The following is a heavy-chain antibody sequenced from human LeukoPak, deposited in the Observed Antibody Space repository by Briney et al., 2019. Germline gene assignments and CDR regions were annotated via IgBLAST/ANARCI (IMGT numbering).Heavy chain of an antibody. CDR2: IYYSGST. CDR1: GGSISSYY. J-gene: IGHJ4*02. D-gene: IGHD6-19*01. CDR3: ASSGYSSGWYKVGY. Sequence: SETLSLTCTVSGGSISSYYWSWIRQPPGKGLGWIGYIYYSGSTNYNPSLKSRVTISVDTSKNQFSLKLSSVTAADTAVYYCASSGYSSGWYKVGYWGQGTLVTVSS. V-gene: IGHV4-59*01.